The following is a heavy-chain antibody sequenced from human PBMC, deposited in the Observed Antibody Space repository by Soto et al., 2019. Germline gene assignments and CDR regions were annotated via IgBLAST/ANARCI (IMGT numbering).Heavy chain of an antibody. CDR2: IYHSGST. Sequence: SETLSLTCAVSGGSISSGGYSWSWIRQPPGKGLEWIGYIYHSGSTNYNPSLKSRVTISVDKSKNQFSLKLSSVTAADTAVYYCARVAAAGTYFDYWGQGTLVTVSS. J-gene: IGHJ4*02. V-gene: IGHV4-30-2*01. CDR3: ARVAAAGTYFDY. CDR1: GGSISSGGYS. D-gene: IGHD6-13*01.